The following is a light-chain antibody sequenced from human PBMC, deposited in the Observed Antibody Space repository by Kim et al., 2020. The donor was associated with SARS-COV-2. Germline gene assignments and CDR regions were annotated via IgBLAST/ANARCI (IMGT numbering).Light chain of an antibody. CDR3: SPYTSSNTPV. Sequence: QSALTQPASVSGSPGQSITISCTGTSSDVGGYNYVSWYQQHPGKAPKLMIYDVSNRPSGVSNRFSGSKSGNTASLTISGLQAEDEADYYCSPYTSSNTPVFGTGTKVTVL. CDR2: DVS. V-gene: IGLV2-14*03. CDR1: SSDVGGYNY. J-gene: IGLJ1*01.